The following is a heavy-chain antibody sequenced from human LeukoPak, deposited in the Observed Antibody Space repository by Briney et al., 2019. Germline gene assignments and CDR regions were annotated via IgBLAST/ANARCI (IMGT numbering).Heavy chain of an antibody. V-gene: IGHV3-21*01. J-gene: IGHJ3*02. CDR1: GFTFSSYS. CDR3: AGTRYCSSSSCHIAFDI. Sequence: GGSLRLSCAASGFTFSSYSMNWVRQAPGKGLEWVSSISSSSNYIDYADSVKGRFTISRDTARNSLYLQMNSLRAEDTAVYYCAGTRYCSSSSCHIAFDIWGQGTVVTVSS. D-gene: IGHD2-15*01. CDR2: ISSSSNYI.